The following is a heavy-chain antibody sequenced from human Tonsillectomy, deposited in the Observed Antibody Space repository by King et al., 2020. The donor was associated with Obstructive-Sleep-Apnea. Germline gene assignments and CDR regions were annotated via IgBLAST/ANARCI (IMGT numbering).Heavy chain of an antibody. Sequence: QLQESGPGLVKPSETLSLTCTVSVGSISSSSYYWGWIRQPPGKGLEWIGSIYYSGSTYYNPSLKSRVTISVDTSKNQFSLKLSSVTAADTAVYYCARDPRNSGSLDPWGQGTLVTVSS. J-gene: IGHJ5*02. V-gene: IGHV4-39*07. CDR2: IYYSGST. D-gene: IGHD1-26*01. CDR3: ARDPRNSGSLDP. CDR1: VGSISSSSYY.